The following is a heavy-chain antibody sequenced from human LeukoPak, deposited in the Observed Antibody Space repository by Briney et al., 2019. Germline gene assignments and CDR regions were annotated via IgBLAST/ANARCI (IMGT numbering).Heavy chain of an antibody. V-gene: IGHV4-39*07. CDR2: IYYSGST. CDR3: ARATYCSGDSCYSGIFDY. J-gene: IGHJ4*02. CDR1: GXSISSGTYY. D-gene: IGHD2-15*01. Sequence: SETLSLTCIVSGXSISSGTYYWGWIRQPPGKGLEWIGSIYYSGSTYYNPSLKSRVTISVDTSKNQFSLKLSSVTAADTAVYYCARATYCSGDSCYSGIFDYWGQGTLVTVSS.